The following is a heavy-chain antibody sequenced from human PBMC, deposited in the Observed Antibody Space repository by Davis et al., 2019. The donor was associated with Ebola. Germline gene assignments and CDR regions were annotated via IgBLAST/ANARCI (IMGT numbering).Heavy chain of an antibody. CDR2: IYYSGST. CDR3: ARGVGARGSNLDY. D-gene: IGHD1-26*01. Sequence: SETLSLTCAVSGGSVSSGSYYWSWIRQPPGKGLEWIGYIYYSGSTNYNPSLKSRVTISVDTSKNQFSLKLNSVTAADTAVYYCARGVGARGSNLDYWGQGTLVTVFS. CDR1: GGSVSSGSYY. V-gene: IGHV4-61*01. J-gene: IGHJ4*02.